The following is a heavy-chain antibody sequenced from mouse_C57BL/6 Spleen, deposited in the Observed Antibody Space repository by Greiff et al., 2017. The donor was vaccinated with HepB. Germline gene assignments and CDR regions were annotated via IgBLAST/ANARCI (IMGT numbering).Heavy chain of an antibody. D-gene: IGHD2-1*01. Sequence: EVQGVESGGGLVKPGGSLKLSCAASGFTFSSYAMSWVRQTPEKRLEWVATISDGGSYTYYPDNVKGRFTISRDNAKNNLYLQMSHLKSEDTAMYYCAREELRFAYWGQGTLVTVSA. CDR3: AREELRFAY. CDR1: GFTFSSYA. J-gene: IGHJ3*01. CDR2: ISDGGSYT. V-gene: IGHV5-4*01.